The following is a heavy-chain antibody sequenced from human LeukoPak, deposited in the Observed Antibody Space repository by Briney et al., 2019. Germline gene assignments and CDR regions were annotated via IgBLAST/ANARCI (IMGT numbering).Heavy chain of an antibody. V-gene: IGHV3-30*02. CDR2: IRYEGSNK. Sequence: GGSRRLSWAASGFTFSSYGMHWFRRAPGKGLEWVAFIRYEGSNKYYADSVKGRFTISRDDSKNTLYLQMNSLRAEDTAVYYCAKEMRYYDSSGYPPDAFDIWGQGTMVTVSS. CDR1: GFTFSSYG. CDR3: AKEMRYYDSSGYPPDAFDI. D-gene: IGHD3-22*01. J-gene: IGHJ3*02.